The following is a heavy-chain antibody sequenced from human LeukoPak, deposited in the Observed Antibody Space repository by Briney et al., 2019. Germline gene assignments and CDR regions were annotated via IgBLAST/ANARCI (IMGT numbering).Heavy chain of an antibody. D-gene: IGHD2-15*01. V-gene: IGHV3-43*01. CDR1: GFSLHDYN. Sequence: PGGSLRLSCAVSGFSLHDYNMHWVRQAPGKGLDWVSHISWDGGNTYYADSVKGRFTISRDNTKNSLYLQMNSLRIEETALYYCVRDRERGGSGPIRQWGQGTLVTVSS. J-gene: IGHJ1*01. CDR3: VRDRERGGSGPIRQ. CDR2: ISWDGGNT.